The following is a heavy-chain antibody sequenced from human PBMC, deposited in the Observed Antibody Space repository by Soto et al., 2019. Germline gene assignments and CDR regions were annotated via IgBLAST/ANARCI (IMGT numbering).Heavy chain of an antibody. CDR1: GFSLSTRGVG. Sequence: QITLNESGPTLVKPTQTLTLTCTFSGFSLSTRGVGVGWIRQPPGKALEWLALLYWDDDERYSPSLMSRLTITKATSKNQVFLTMTNVDPVDTATYYCAHRPRGFTYFFDYWGQGTLVTVSS. V-gene: IGHV2-5*02. CDR2: LYWDDDE. CDR3: AHRPRGFTYFFDY. J-gene: IGHJ4*02.